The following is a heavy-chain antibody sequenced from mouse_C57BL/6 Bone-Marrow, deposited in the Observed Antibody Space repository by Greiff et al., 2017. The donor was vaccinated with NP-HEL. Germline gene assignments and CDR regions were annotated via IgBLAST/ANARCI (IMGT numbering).Heavy chain of an antibody. CDR2: IYPRSGNT. CDR1: GYTFTSYG. CDR3: AREKGYYYGSSSWFAY. Sequence: VQLQQSGAELARPGASVKLSCKASGYTFTSYGISWVKQRTGQGLEWIGEIYPRSGNTYYNEKFKGKATLTADKSSSTAYMELRSLTSEDSAVYFCAREKGYYYGSSSWFAYWGQGTLVTVSA. V-gene: IGHV1-81*01. D-gene: IGHD1-1*01. J-gene: IGHJ3*01.